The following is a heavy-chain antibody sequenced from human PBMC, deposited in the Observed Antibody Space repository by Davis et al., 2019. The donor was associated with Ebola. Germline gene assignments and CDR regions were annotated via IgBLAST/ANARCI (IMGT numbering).Heavy chain of an antibody. Sequence: MPSETLSLTCTVSGDSITSYHWSWIRQPPGKGLEWTGYINYSGSTNHNPSLKIRVTMSVDTSKNQFSLYLSSVTAADTAVYFCARVRYYDLNWFDPWGQGTLVTVSS. CDR1: GDSITSYH. CDR2: INYSGST. J-gene: IGHJ5*02. V-gene: IGHV4-59*08. D-gene: IGHD3-3*01. CDR3: ARVRYYDLNWFDP.